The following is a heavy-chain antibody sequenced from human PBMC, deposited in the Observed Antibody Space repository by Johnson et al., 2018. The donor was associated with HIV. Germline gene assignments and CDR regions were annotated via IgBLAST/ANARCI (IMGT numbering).Heavy chain of an antibody. CDR1: GFTFSYYY. CDR3: AKVLNEKSYIDLFHV. J-gene: IGHJ3*01. CDR2: ISTSGSTI. Sequence: QVQLVESGGGVVQPGRSLRLSCAASGFTFSYYYMTWIRQAPGKGLEWVSYISTSGSTIYYADSVKGRFPISRDNSKNTLYLQMNSLRAEDTAVYYCAKVLNEKSYIDLFHVWGQGTMVTVSS. D-gene: IGHD2-8*01. V-gene: IGHV3-11*04.